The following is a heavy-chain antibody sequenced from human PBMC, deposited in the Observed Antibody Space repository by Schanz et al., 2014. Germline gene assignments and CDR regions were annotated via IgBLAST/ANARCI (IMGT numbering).Heavy chain of an antibody. J-gene: IGHJ3*02. Sequence: VHLLESGGGLVQPGGSLRLSCAASGFTFSNYWMHWVRQAPGKGLVWVARINSVGSNTDYADSVTGRFTISRDNAKNTLYLQMNTLRAEDTAVYYCARKMKLGVYGGKGHDSLDIWDQGTMVTVSS. CDR1: GFTFSNYW. CDR2: INSVGSNT. D-gene: IGHD4-17*01. V-gene: IGHV3-74*01. CDR3: ARKMKLGVYGGKGHDSLDI.